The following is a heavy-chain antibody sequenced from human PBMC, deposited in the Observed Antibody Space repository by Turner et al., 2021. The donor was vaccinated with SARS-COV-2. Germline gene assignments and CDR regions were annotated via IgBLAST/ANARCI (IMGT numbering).Heavy chain of an antibody. CDR1: GFTFSSYA. CDR3: AKADTAMAWYNWFDP. J-gene: IGHJ5*02. V-gene: IGHV3-23*01. D-gene: IGHD5-18*01. Sequence: EVQLLESGGGLVQPGGSLRLAGAAPGFTFSSYAMSWVRQAPGKGLEWVSAISGSGGSTYYADSVKGRFTISRDNSKNTLYLQMNSLRAEDTAVYYCAKADTAMAWYNWFDPWGQGTLVTVSS. CDR2: ISGSGGST.